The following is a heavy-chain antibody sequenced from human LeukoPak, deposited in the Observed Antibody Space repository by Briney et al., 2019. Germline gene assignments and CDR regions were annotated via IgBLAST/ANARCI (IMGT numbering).Heavy chain of an antibody. CDR1: GYTFTSYD. Sequence: ASVKVSCKASGYTFTSYDINWVRQATGQGLEWMGWMNPNSGNTGYAQKFQGRVTMTRNTSISTAYMELSSLRSEDTAVYYCARALREFLYCSGGSCYSNWIDPWGQGTLVTVSS. CDR3: ARALREFLYCSGGSCYSNWIDP. CDR2: MNPNSGNT. D-gene: IGHD2-15*01. V-gene: IGHV1-8*01. J-gene: IGHJ5*02.